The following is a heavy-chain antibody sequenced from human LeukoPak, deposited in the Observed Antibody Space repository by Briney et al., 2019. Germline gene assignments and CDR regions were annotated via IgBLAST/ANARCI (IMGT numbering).Heavy chain of an antibody. Sequence: SVKVSCKASGGTFSSYAISWVRQAPGQGLEWMGGIIPIFGTANYAQKFQGRVTITTDESTSTAYMGLSSLRSEDTAVYYCARWNFDTAMVNWFDPWGQGTLVTVSS. J-gene: IGHJ5*02. CDR3: ARWNFDTAMVNWFDP. D-gene: IGHD5-18*01. CDR2: IIPIFGTA. V-gene: IGHV1-69*05. CDR1: GGTFSSYA.